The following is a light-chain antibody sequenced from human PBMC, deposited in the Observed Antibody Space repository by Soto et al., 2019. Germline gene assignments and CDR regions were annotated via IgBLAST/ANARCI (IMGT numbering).Light chain of an antibody. Sequence: DIQMTQSPSSLSASVGDRVTITCRASQSISSYLNWYQQNPGKAPKLLIYAASSLQSGVPSRFSGSGSGTDFTLTISSLQPEDFATYYCQKSYSTPRTFGQGTKVEIK. CDR1: QSISSY. CDR3: QKSYSTPRT. CDR2: AAS. V-gene: IGKV1-39*01. J-gene: IGKJ1*01.